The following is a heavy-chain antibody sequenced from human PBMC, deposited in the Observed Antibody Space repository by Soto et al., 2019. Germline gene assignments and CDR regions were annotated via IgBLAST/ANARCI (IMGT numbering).Heavy chain of an antibody. Sequence: ASGRIYCGGSSCSLSSYAMVGVRQAQGQGLEWMGGIIPIFGTANYAQKFQGRVTITADESTSTAYMELSSLRSEDTAVYYCARDTRGKDYYYSGMDVWGQGTTVTVSS. CDR3: ARDTRGKDYYYSGMDV. CDR1: SCSLSSYA. J-gene: IGHJ6*02. D-gene: IGHD2-15*01. V-gene: IGHV1-69*13. CDR2: IIPIFGTA.